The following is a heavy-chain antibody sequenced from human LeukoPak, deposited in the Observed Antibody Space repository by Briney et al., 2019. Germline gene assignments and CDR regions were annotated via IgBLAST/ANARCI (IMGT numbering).Heavy chain of an antibody. CDR2: IYYGGST. CDR3: AREQVVGIDY. D-gene: IGHD3-22*01. Sequence: PSETLSLTCTVSGGSISSSSYYWGWIRQPPGKGLEWIGSIYYGGSTFYNPSLKSRVTISVDTSKNQFSLKLSSVTAADTAVYYCAREQVVGIDYWGQGTLVTVSS. J-gene: IGHJ4*02. V-gene: IGHV4-39*07. CDR1: GGSISSSSYY.